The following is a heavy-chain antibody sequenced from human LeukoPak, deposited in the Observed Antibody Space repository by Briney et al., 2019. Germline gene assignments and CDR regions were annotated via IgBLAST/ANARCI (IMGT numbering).Heavy chain of an antibody. CDR2: FDPEDGET. CDR3: ATGGSGDSYGYPFYYYGMDV. Sequence: GASVKVSCKVSGHTLTELSMHWVRQAPGKGLEWMGGFDPEDGETIYAQKFQGRVTMTEDTSTDTAYMELSSLRSEDTAVYYCATGGSGDSYGYPFYYYGMDVWSQGTTVTVSS. V-gene: IGHV1-24*01. D-gene: IGHD5-18*01. J-gene: IGHJ6*02. CDR1: GHTLTELS.